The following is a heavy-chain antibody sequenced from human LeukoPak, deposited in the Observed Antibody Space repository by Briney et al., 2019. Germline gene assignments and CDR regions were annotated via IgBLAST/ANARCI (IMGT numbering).Heavy chain of an antibody. CDR3: AKYSTYYYDSSGYLDY. D-gene: IGHD3-22*01. J-gene: IGHJ4*02. V-gene: IGHV3-30*02. CDR1: GFTFSSYG. CDR2: IRYDGSNK. Sequence: PGGSLRLSCTASGFTFSSYGMYWVRQAPGKGLEWVAFIRYDGSNKYYADSVKGRFAISRDNSKNTLYLQMSSLRAEDTAVYYCAKYSTYYYDSSGYLDYWGQGTLVTVSS.